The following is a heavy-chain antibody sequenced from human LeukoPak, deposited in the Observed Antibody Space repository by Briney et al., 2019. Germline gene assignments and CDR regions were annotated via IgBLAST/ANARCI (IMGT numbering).Heavy chain of an antibody. Sequence: SETLSLTCAVYGGSFSGYYWIWIRQPPGKGLEWIGEINHSGSTNYNPSLKSRVTISVDTSKNQFSLKLSSVTAADTAVYYCARDSYATPFDYWGQGTLVTVSS. CDR1: GGSFSGYY. CDR2: INHSGST. J-gene: IGHJ4*02. V-gene: IGHV4-34*01. D-gene: IGHD5-18*01. CDR3: ARDSYATPFDY.